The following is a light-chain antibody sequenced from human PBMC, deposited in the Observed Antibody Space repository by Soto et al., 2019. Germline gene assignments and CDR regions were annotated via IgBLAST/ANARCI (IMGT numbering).Light chain of an antibody. CDR2: DVS. V-gene: IGLV2-14*01. CDR3: SSYTSSSNLLFV. CDR1: SSDVGGYNY. J-gene: IGLJ1*01. Sequence: QSVLTQPASVSGSPGQSITISCTGASSDVGGYNYVSWYQQHPGKAPKLMIYDVSNRPSGVSNRFSGSKSGNTASLTISGLQAEDEADYYCSSYTSSSNLLFVLGTGTKFTVL.